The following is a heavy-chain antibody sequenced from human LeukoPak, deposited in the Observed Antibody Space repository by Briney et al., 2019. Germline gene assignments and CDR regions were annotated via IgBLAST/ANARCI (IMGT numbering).Heavy chain of an antibody. CDR1: GYTFTSYD. Sequence: SVKVSCKASGYTFTSYDINWVQQATGQGLEWMGWMNPNSGNTGYAQKFQGRVTMTRNTSISTAYMELSILRSEDTAVYYCARGDYGGTLYYGMDVWGQGTTVTVSS. J-gene: IGHJ6*02. CDR2: MNPNSGNT. D-gene: IGHD4-23*01. CDR3: ARGDYGGTLYYGMDV. V-gene: IGHV1-8*01.